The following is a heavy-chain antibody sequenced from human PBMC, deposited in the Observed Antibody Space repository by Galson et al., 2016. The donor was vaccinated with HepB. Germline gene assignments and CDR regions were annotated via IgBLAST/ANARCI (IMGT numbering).Heavy chain of an antibody. J-gene: IGHJ4*02. D-gene: IGHD6-6*01. CDR1: GGSVSGYY. CDR2: IYSSGTT. CDR3: ARVRVIPSRPFDS. Sequence: SETLSLTCTVSGGSVSGYYWNWIRQSPGKGLEWIGYIYSSGTTTYNPSLESRVTISVDTSKNQFSLKLSSVTAADTAVYYCARVRVIPSRPFDSWGQGTLVTVSS. V-gene: IGHV4-59*02.